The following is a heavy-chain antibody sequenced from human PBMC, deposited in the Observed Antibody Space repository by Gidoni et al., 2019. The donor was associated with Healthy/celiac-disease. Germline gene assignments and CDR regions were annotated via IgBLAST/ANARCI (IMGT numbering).Heavy chain of an antibody. D-gene: IGHD1-7*01. CDR2: IYTSGST. CDR1: GGSISSGSYY. CDR3: ARDNVWGTTFWFDP. V-gene: IGHV4-61*02. Sequence: QVQLQESGPGLVKPSQTLSLTCTVSGGSISSGSYYWSWIRQPAGKGLEWIGRIYTSGSTNYNPSLKSRVTISVDTSKNQFSLKLSSVTAADTAVYYCARDNVWGTTFWFDPWGQGTLVTVSS. J-gene: IGHJ5*02.